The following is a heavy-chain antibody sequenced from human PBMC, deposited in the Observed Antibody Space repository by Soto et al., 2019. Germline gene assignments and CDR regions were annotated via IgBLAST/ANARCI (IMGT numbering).Heavy chain of an antibody. J-gene: IGHJ4*02. CDR2: ISSSGSTI. CDR1: GFTFSDYY. D-gene: IGHD2-2*01. CDR3: ARVMAAGSTSCCHFDY. V-gene: IGHV3-11*01. Sequence: QVQLVESGGGLVKPGGSLRLSCAASGFTFSDYYMSWIRQAPGKGLEWVSYISSSGSTIYYADSVKGRFTISRDNAKNSLYLQMNRLRAEDTAVYYCARVMAAGSTSCCHFDYWGQGTLVTVSS.